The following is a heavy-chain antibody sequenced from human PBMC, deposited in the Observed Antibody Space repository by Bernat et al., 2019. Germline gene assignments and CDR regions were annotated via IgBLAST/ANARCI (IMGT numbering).Heavy chain of an antibody. Sequence: QVQLVESGGGVVQPGRSLRLSCAASGFTFSSYGMHWVRQAPGKGLECVAVIWYDGSNKYYADSVKGRFTISRDNSKNTLYLQMSSLRAEDTAVYYCVKGGRYYYDSSGYPRDFQHWGQGTLVTVSS. D-gene: IGHD3-22*01. J-gene: IGHJ1*01. V-gene: IGHV3-33*06. CDR3: VKGGRYYYDSSGYPRDFQH. CDR1: GFTFSSYG. CDR2: IWYDGSNK.